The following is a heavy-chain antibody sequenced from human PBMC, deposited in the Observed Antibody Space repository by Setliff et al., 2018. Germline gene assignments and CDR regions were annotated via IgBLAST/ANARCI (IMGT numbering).Heavy chain of an antibody. CDR1: GASISSGSFY. CDR2: IYTSGST. Sequence: SETLSLTCTVSGASISSGSFYWSWIRQPAGKGLEWIGHIYTSGSTNYNPSLKSRVTISADTSKNLLSLKLTSVTAADTAVYYCAALDWGENFYNVDVWGKGTTVTVSS. J-gene: IGHJ6*03. V-gene: IGHV4-61*09. D-gene: IGHD7-27*01. CDR3: AALDWGENFYNVDV.